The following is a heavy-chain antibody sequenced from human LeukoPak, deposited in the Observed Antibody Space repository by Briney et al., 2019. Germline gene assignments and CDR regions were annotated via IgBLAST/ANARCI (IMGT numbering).Heavy chain of an antibody. Sequence: ASVTVSFKASGYTFTVYYMHWVRQAPGQGREGMGWINPNSGGTNYAQKFQGRVTMTRDTSINTAYMELSRLRFDVTAVYYCARDRGIAAPHNWFDPWGQGTLVTVSS. J-gene: IGHJ5*02. D-gene: IGHD6-13*01. CDR3: ARDRGIAAPHNWFDP. CDR2: INPNSGGT. V-gene: IGHV1-2*02. CDR1: GYTFTVYY.